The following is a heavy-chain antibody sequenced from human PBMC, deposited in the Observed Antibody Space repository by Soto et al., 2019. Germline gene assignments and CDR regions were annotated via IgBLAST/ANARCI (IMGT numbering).Heavy chain of an antibody. V-gene: IGHV1-69*13. CDR3: VRDREGGYYDSSGYSFDY. D-gene: IGHD3-22*01. J-gene: IGHJ4*02. CDR1: GGTFSSYA. Sequence: ASVKVSCKASGGTFSSYAISWVRQAPGQGLEWMGGIIPIFGTANYAQKFQGRVTITADESTSTAYMGLSSLRSEDTAVYYCVRDREGGYYDSSGYSFDYWGQGTLVTVSS. CDR2: IIPIFGTA.